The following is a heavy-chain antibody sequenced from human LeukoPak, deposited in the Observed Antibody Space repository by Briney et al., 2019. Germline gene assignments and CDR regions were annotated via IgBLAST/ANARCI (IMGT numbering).Heavy chain of an antibody. CDR2: IYYSGST. Sequence: SETLSLTCTVSGGSISSSSYYWGWIRQPPGKGLEWIGSIYYSGSTYYNPSLKSRVTISVDTSKNQFSLKLSSVTAADTAVYYCAKGRVTVVITGIDYLGQGTLVTVSS. CDR1: GGSISSSSYY. J-gene: IGHJ4*02. CDR3: AKGRVTVVITGIDY. D-gene: IGHD3-22*01. V-gene: IGHV4-39*01.